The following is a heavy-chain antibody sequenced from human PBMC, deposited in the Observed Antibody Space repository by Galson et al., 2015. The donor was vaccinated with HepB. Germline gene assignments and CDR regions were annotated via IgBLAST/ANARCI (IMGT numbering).Heavy chain of an antibody. CDR2: IYPGDSDT. J-gene: IGHJ6*02. V-gene: IGHV5-51*01. Sequence: QSGAEVKNPGESLKISCKGSGYSFTDYWIGWVRQMPGKALEWMAIIYPGDSDTRYSPSFQGQVTISADNSISTAYLQWRSLKSSDTAMYFCARSIVGGGMDVWGQGTTVTVSS. D-gene: IGHD1-26*01. CDR1: GYSFTDYW. CDR3: ARSIVGGGMDV.